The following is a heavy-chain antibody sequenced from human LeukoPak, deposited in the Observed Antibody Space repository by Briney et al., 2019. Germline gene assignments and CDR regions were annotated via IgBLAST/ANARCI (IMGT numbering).Heavy chain of an antibody. CDR3: VKAWGELG. CDR2: ISSNGGST. CDR1: GFTFSSHA. Sequence: GGSLRLSCSASGFTFSSHAMHWVRQAPGKGLEYVSVISSNGGSTDYADSVKGRFTISRDNSKNTLYLQMSSLRPEDTAVYYSVKAWGELGWGQGTLVTVSS. J-gene: IGHJ4*02. D-gene: IGHD1-26*01. V-gene: IGHV3-64D*06.